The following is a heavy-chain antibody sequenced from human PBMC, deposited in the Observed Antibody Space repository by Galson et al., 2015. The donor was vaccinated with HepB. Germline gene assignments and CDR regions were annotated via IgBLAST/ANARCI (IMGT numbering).Heavy chain of an antibody. CDR1: GYTLTELS. CDR2: FDPEDGGT. CDR3: ATYTSGYYYDSDWYFDL. D-gene: IGHD3-22*01. V-gene: IGHV1-24*01. Sequence: SVKVSCKVSGYTLTELSMHWVRQAPGKGLEWMGGFDPEDGGTIYAQKFQGRVTMTEDTSTDTAYMELSSLRSEDTAVYYCATYTSGYYYDSDWYFDLWGRGTLVTVSS. J-gene: IGHJ2*01.